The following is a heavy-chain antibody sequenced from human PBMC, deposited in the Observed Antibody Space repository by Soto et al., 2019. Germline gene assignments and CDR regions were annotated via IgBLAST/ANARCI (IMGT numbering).Heavy chain of an antibody. V-gene: IGHV1-69*01. CDR2: IIPIVGTG. D-gene: IGHD2-2*01. J-gene: IGHJ6*02. CDR1: GGTFSNYA. CDR3: ARVVILLPPASTHYYSHVDV. Sequence: QVQLVQSGAEVRKPGSSVTVSCKASGGTFSNYAISWVRQAPGQGVECMGGIIPIVGTGSYAQKFQGRVTIAADEPTTTAYMALGSLRFEDPAVYYCARVVILLPPASTHYYSHVDVWGPGTTVTVSS.